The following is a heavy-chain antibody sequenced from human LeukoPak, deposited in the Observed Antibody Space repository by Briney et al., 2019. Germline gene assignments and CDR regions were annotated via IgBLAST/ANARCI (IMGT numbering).Heavy chain of an antibody. J-gene: IGHJ4*02. D-gene: IGHD3-22*01. CDR1: GGTFSSYA. V-gene: IGHV1-69*04. CDR2: IIPILGIA. Sequence: ASVKVSCKASGGTFSSYAISWMRQAPGQGLEWMGRIIPILGIANYAQKFQGRVTITADKSTSTAYMELSSLRSEDTAVYYCARGDSSGLTGYFDYWGQGTLVTVSS. CDR3: ARGDSSGLTGYFDY.